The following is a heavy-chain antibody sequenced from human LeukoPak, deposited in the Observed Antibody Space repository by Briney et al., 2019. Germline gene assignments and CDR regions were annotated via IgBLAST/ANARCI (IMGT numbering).Heavy chain of an antibody. D-gene: IGHD5-24*01. Sequence: ASVKVSCKASGYTFTGYYMHWVRQAPGQGLEWMGWINPNGGGTNYAQKFQGRVTMTRDTSISTAYMELSRLRSDDTAVYYCARAGGLQLKRVSDYWGQGTLVTVSS. J-gene: IGHJ4*02. V-gene: IGHV1-2*02. CDR3: ARAGGLQLKRVSDY. CDR1: GYTFTGYY. CDR2: INPNGGGT.